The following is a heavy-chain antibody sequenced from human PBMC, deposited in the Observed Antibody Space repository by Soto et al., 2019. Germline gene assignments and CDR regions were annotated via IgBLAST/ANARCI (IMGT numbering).Heavy chain of an antibody. J-gene: IGHJ5*02. V-gene: IGHV1-46*03. CDR2: INPAGSVT. CDR1: GISFINHY. CDR3: ARDNSRTFPAAPGDKNSHSSGRWFDP. Sequence: ASVKVSCKASGISFINHYVHWVRQAPGQGPEWMGVINPAGSVTVYALKLQDRVTVTRDTSTSTVYMELNSLTSEDTAIYYCARDNSRTFPAAPGDKNSHSSGRWFDPWGRG. D-gene: IGHD6-13*01.